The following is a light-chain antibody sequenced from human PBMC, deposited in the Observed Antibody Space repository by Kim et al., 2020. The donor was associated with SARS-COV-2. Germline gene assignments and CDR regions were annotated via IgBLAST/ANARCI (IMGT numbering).Light chain of an antibody. Sequence: PPGERATLSCRASQSVTSSFLAWYQQKPGQAPRLLMYGASRRATGIPDRFSGSGAGTDFTLTISRLEPEDIAVYYCQQYGSSGWTFGQGTKVEIK. CDR1: QSVTSSF. CDR3: QQYGSSGWT. V-gene: IGKV3-20*01. CDR2: GAS. J-gene: IGKJ1*01.